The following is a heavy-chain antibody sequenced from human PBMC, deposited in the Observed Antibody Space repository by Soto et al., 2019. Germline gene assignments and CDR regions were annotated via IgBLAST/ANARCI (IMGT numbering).Heavy chain of an antibody. Sequence: SETLSLTCTVSGGSISSYYWSWIRQPPGKGLEWIGYIYYSGSTNYNPSLKSRVTISVDTSKNQFSLKLSSVTAADTAVYYCAKKYGNAFDIWGQGTMVTVSS. V-gene: IGHV4-59*01. CDR1: GGSISSYY. CDR2: IYYSGST. CDR3: AKKYGNAFDI. D-gene: IGHD3-10*01. J-gene: IGHJ3*02.